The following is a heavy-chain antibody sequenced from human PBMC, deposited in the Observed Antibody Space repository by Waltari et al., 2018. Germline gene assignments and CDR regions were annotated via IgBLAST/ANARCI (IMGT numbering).Heavy chain of an antibody. CDR1: AFAFTTPS. CDR3: ATDQEVEYDFWRGYMY. CDR2: IVVDSGNT. V-gene: IGHV1-58*01. J-gene: IGHJ4*02. Sequence: KLVQSGPEVKKTGDSVKVSCKASAFAFTTPSVQWLRQARGQRPEWIGWIVVDSGNTNYARKFQDRVTFTRDMSTSTAYMELTSLRSEDTAVYYCATDQEVEYDFWRGYMYWGQGTLVSVSS. D-gene: IGHD3-3*01.